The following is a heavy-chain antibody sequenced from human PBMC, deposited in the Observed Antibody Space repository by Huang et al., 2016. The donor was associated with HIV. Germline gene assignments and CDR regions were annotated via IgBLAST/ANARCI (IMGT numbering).Heavy chain of an antibody. V-gene: IGHV3-30*18. D-gene: IGHD2-15*01. CDR2: ISYDGSNG. J-gene: IGHJ4*02. Sequence: QVQLVESGGGVVQPGRSLRLSCAASGFTFGNFGMHWVRQAPGKGLEWVAVISYDGSNGYYSESVKGRFTISRDNPMDTLYLQMNSLRPDDTAVYYCAKESRWYSDLDNWGQGTLVTVSS. CDR3: AKESRWYSDLDN. CDR1: GFTFGNFG.